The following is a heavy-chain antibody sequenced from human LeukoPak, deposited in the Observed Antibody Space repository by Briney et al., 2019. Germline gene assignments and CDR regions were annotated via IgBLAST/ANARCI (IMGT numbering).Heavy chain of an antibody. CDR3: ARERRYCSGGSCYTPSGGMDV. D-gene: IGHD2-15*01. CDR2: ISGYNGNT. J-gene: IGHJ6*02. Sequence: ASVKVSCKTSGYTLTSNGISWVRQAPGQGLEWMGWISGYNGNTNYVQNLQGRVTMTTDTSTSTAYMELRSLRSDDTAVYYCARERRYCSGGSCYTPSGGMDVWGQGTTVTVSS. V-gene: IGHV1-18*01. CDR1: GYTLTSNG.